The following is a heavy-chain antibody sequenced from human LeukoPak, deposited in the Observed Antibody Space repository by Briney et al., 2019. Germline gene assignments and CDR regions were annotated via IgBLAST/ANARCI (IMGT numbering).Heavy chain of an antibody. J-gene: IGHJ4*02. Sequence: PSETLSLTCTVSGGSISSYYWSWIRQPPGKGLEWIGYIYYSGSTNYNPSLKSRVTISVDTSKNQFSLKLSSVTAADTAVYYCAASSTSFPGGLDYWGQGTLVTVSS. D-gene: IGHD2-2*01. CDR2: IYYSGST. CDR1: GGSISSYY. CDR3: AASSTSFPGGLDY. V-gene: IGHV4-59*01.